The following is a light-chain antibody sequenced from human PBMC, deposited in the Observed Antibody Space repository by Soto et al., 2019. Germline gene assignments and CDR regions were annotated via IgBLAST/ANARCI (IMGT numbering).Light chain of an antibody. CDR3: QQYGSSPWT. CDR1: QSVSSSY. Sequence: EIVMTQSPGTLSLSPGERGTLSCRASQSVSSSYLAWYQQKPGQAPRPLIYGASSRATGIPARFSGSGSGTDFTLTISRLEPEDFAVYYCQQYGSSPWTFGQGTKVEIK. J-gene: IGKJ1*01. V-gene: IGKV3-20*01. CDR2: GAS.